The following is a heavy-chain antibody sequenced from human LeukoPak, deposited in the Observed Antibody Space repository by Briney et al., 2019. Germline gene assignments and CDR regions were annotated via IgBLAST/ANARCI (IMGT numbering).Heavy chain of an antibody. CDR1: GFTFSSYS. Sequence: PGGSLRLSCAVSGFTFSSYSMNWVRQAPGKGLEWVSSISSSSSYIYYADSVKGRFTIFRDNAKNSLYLQMNSLRAEDTAVYYCASGSTTVVPFDYWGQGTLVTVSS. V-gene: IGHV3-21*01. CDR2: ISSSSSYI. J-gene: IGHJ4*02. CDR3: ASGSTTVVPFDY. D-gene: IGHD4-23*01.